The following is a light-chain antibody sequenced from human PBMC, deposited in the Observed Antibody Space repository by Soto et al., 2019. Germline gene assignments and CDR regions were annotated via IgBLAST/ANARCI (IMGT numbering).Light chain of an antibody. CDR3: SSYAGRNNLI. Sequence: QSALTQPPSASGSPGQSVSISCTGTSSDVGCYNYVSWYQQLPGKAPKLMIYEVNKRPSGVPDRFSGSKSGNTASLTVSGLQAEDEADYYCSSYAGRNNLIFGGGTKLTVL. CDR2: EVN. V-gene: IGLV2-8*01. CDR1: SSDVGCYNY. J-gene: IGLJ2*01.